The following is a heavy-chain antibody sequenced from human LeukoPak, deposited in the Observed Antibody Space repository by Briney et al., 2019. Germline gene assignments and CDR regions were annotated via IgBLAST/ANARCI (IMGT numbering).Heavy chain of an antibody. V-gene: IGHV3-23*01. J-gene: IGHJ3*02. CDR3: AKSIVVVPAAHDAFDI. CDR1: GFTFSSYS. CDR2: ISGSGGST. Sequence: GGSLRLSCAASGFTFSSYSMNWVRQAPGKGLEWVSAISGSGGSTYYADSVKGRFTISRDNSKNTLYLQMNSLRAEDTAVYYCAKSIVVVPAAHDAFDIWGQGTMVTVSS. D-gene: IGHD2-2*01.